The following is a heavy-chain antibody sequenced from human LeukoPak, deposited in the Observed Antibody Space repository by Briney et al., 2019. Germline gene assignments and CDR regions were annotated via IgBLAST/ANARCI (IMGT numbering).Heavy chain of an antibody. CDR3: VRLAVTDTNY. CDR2: INADGTTT. CDR1: GFTFNTYY. Sequence: GGSLRLSCVASGFTFNTYYMHWVRQAPGERLVWVSFINADGTTTKYADSVKGRFTISRDNAKSTVYLQMNGLRVEDTAMYYCVRLAVTDTNYWGQGSLVTVSS. V-gene: IGHV3-74*01. J-gene: IGHJ4*02. D-gene: IGHD2-21*02.